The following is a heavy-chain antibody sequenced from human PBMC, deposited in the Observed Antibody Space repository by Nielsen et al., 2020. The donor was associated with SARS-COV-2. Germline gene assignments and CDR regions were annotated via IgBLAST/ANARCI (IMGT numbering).Heavy chain of an antibody. Sequence: WIRQSPSRGLEWLGRTYYRSQWFHDYAVSVTRRITIRSDASKNQFSLHLDSVTPDDTAVYHCARGAKYIPLYYFDSWGQGTLVTVSS. CDR3: ARGAKYIPLYYFDS. CDR2: TYYRSQWFH. J-gene: IGHJ4*02. V-gene: IGHV6-1*01. D-gene: IGHD6-6*01.